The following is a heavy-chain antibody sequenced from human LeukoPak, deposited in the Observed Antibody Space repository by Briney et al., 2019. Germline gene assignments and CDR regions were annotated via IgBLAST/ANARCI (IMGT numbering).Heavy chain of an antibody. V-gene: IGHV5-51*01. D-gene: IGHD6-13*01. CDR2: LYPCDSDT. Sequence: AGESLKIPCKGSGYRFTSYWIGWVRPMPGKGLEWIGILYPCDSDTRYSPYFQGQVTISAAKSISTAYLQWSSLKASDTAMYYCARPLTPGIAAAGHDAFDIWGQGTMVTVSS. CDR1: GYRFTSYW. J-gene: IGHJ3*02. CDR3: ARPLTPGIAAAGHDAFDI.